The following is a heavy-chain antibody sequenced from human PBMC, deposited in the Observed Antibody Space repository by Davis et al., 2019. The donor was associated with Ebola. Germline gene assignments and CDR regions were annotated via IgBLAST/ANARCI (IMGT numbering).Heavy chain of an antibody. Sequence: PGGSLRLSCTVSGGSISSSSYYWGWIRQPPGKGLEWIGSIYYSGSTYYNPSLKSRVTISVDTSKNQFSLKLSSVTAADTAVYYCARGSGQFDYWGQGTLVTVSS. J-gene: IGHJ4*02. CDR2: IYYSGST. CDR1: GGSISSSSYY. D-gene: IGHD6-19*01. CDR3: ARGSGQFDY. V-gene: IGHV4-39*01.